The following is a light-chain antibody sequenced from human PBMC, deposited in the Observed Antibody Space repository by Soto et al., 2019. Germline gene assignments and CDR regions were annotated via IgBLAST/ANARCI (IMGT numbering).Light chain of an antibody. CDR3: CSYAGSYTYVV. Sequence: QSVLTQPRPVSGSPGQSVTISCTGTSSDVGGYNYVSWYQQHPGKAPKLMIYDVSKRPSGVPDRFSGSKSGNTASLTISGLQAEDEADYYCCSYAGSYTYVVFGGGTKVTVL. V-gene: IGLV2-11*01. CDR2: DVS. CDR1: SSDVGGYNY. J-gene: IGLJ2*01.